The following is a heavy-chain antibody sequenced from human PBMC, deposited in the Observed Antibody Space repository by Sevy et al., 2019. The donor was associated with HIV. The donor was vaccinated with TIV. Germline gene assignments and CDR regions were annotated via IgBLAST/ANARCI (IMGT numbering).Heavy chain of an antibody. V-gene: IGHV5-51*01. J-gene: IGHJ5*02. CDR3: ARMRGEGASWFDP. D-gene: IGHD2-21*01. Sequence: GESLKISCKGSGYSFTTYWIAWVRQMPGKGLEWMGIIYGGGSDARYSPTFQGQVTFSADKSITTAYLQRSSLKASDTAMYYCARMRGEGASWFDPWGQGTLVTVSS. CDR2: IYGGGSDA. CDR1: GYSFTTYW.